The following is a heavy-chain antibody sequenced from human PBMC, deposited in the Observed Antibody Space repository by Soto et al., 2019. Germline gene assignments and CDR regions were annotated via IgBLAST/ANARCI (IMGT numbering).Heavy chain of an antibody. CDR1: GFTFGSYG. CDR2: ISYDGSNK. V-gene: IGHV3-30*18. D-gene: IGHD2-15*01. CDR3: AKDIGVVVAATEHNWFDP. Sequence: GGSLRLSCAASGFTFGSYGMHWVRQAPGKGLEWVAVISYDGSNKYYADSVKGRFTISRDNSKNTLYLQMNSLRAEDTAVYYCAKDIGVVVAATEHNWFDPWGQGTLVTVSS. J-gene: IGHJ5*02.